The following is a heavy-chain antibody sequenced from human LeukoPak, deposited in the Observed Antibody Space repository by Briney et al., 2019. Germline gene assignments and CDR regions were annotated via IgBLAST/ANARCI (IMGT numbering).Heavy chain of an antibody. CDR3: ARGKDGQYCTNGVCYGGYWFDP. CDR2: INHSGST. D-gene: IGHD2-8*01. CDR1: GGSFSGYY. V-gene: IGHV4-34*01. Sequence: SETLSLTCAVYGGSFSGYYWSWIRQPPGKGLEWIGEINHSGSTNYNPSLKSRVTTSVDTSKNQFSLKLSSVTAADTAVYYCARGKDGQYCTNGVCYGGYWFDPWGQGTLVTVSS. J-gene: IGHJ5*02.